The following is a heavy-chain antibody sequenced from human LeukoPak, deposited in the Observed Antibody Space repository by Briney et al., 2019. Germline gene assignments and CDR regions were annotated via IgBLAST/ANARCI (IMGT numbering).Heavy chain of an antibody. Sequence: GESLKISCKGSGYSFTSYWIGWVRQMPGKGLEWMGIIYPGDSDTRYSPSFQGQVTISADKSISTAYLQWSSLKALDTAMYYCARQHYDSSGYYFGESGAFDIWGQGTMVTVSS. V-gene: IGHV5-51*01. CDR1: GYSFTSYW. D-gene: IGHD3-22*01. J-gene: IGHJ3*02. CDR2: IYPGDSDT. CDR3: ARQHYDSSGYYFGESGAFDI.